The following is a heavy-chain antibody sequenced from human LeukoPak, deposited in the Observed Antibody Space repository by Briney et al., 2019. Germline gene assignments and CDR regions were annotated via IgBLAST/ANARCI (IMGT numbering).Heavy chain of an antibody. CDR1: GFTFSSYN. CDR3: ARDLLGWELHYFDY. CDR2: ISGSSSYI. J-gene: IGHJ4*02. D-gene: IGHD1-26*01. Sequence: GGSLRLSCAASGFTFSSYNMNWVRQAPGKGLEWVSSISGSSSYIYYADSVKGRFTISRDNARNSLYLQMNSLRAEDTAVYYCARDLLGWELHYFDYWGQGTLVTVSS. V-gene: IGHV3-21*01.